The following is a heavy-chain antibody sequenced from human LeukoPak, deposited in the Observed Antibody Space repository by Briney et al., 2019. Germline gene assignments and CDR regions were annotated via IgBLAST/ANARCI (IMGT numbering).Heavy chain of an antibody. CDR1: GFFFNTNA. D-gene: IGHD3-10*01. J-gene: IGHJ4*02. CDR2: ISGSGGST. V-gene: IGHV3-23*01. CDR3: AKSGSQRPDY. Sequence: GGSLRLSCAASGFFFNTNAMSWVRQAPGKGLEWVSGISGSGGSTYYADSVKGRFTTSRDNSKNTLYLQMNSLRAEDTAVYYCAKSGSQRPDYWGQGTLVTVSA.